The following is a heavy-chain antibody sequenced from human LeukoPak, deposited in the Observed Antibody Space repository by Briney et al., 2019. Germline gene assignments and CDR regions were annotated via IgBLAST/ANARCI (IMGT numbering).Heavy chain of an antibody. D-gene: IGHD6-19*01. CDR2: INHSGST. CDR3: ARAKAGLRRPNWFDP. Sequence: SETLSLTCAVYGGSFSGYYWSWIRQPPGKGLEWIGEINHSGSTNYNPSLKSRVTISVDTSKNQFSLKLSSVTAADTAVYYCARAKAGLRRPNWFDPWGQGTLVTVSS. CDR1: GGSFSGYY. V-gene: IGHV4-34*01. J-gene: IGHJ5*02.